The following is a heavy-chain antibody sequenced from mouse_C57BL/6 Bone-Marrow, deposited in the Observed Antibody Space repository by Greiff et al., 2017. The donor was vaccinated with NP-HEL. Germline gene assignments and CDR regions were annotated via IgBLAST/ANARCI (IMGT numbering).Heavy chain of an antibody. J-gene: IGHJ2*01. CDR1: GYTFTDYY. V-gene: IGHV1-19*01. CDR2: INPYNGGT. CDR3: ARIYYYGSSYGDY. Sequence: VQLKQSGPVLVKPGASVKMSCKASGYTFTDYYMNWVKQSHGKSLEWIGVINPYNGGTSYNQKFKGKATLTVDKSSSTAYMELNSLTSEDSAVYYCARIYYYGSSYGDYWGQGTTLTVSS. D-gene: IGHD1-1*01.